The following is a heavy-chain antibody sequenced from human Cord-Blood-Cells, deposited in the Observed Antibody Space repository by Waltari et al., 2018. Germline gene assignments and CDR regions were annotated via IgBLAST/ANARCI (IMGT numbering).Heavy chain of an antibody. Sequence: QVQLVQSGAEVKKPGSSVKVSCKASGGTFSSYAISWVRQAPGQGLEWMGGIIPIFGTANYAQKFQGRVTITADESTSTAYMELSSLRSEDTAVYYCAREPYDYVWGSYRGFDAWGQGTLVTVSS. J-gene: IGHJ5*02. CDR2: IIPIFGTA. D-gene: IGHD3-16*02. CDR1: GGTFSSYA. CDR3: AREPYDYVWGSYRGFDA. V-gene: IGHV1-69*01.